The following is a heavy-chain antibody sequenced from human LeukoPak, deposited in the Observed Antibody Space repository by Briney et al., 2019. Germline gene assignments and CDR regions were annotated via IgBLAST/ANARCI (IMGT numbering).Heavy chain of an antibody. CDR1: GDSITNNHY. V-gene: IGHV4-38-2*01. D-gene: IGHD6-19*01. CDR3: ARTSVTGILYQFDH. CDR2: LFHGGST. Sequence: SETLSLTCAVSGDSITNNHYWGWIRQPPGKGLEWIGHLFHGGSTYYNPSLKSRLSLSFDSSKNQFSLNLYSVTAADTAVYYCARTSVTGILYQFDHWGQGTQVTVST. J-gene: IGHJ4*02.